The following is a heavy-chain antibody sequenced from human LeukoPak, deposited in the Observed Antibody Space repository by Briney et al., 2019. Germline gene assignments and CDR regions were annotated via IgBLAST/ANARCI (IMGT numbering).Heavy chain of an antibody. CDR1: GFTFSSYW. J-gene: IGHJ5*02. CDR2: ISGSGEST. D-gene: IGHD3-9*01. CDR3: AKDSLTRLTNWFDP. Sequence: GGSLRLSCAASGFTFSSYWMHWVRQAPGKGLEWVSGISGSGESTNYADSVKGRFTISRDNSRNTLYLQMNSLRAEDTAIYYCAKDSLTRLTNWFDPWGQGTLVTVSS. V-gene: IGHV3-23*01.